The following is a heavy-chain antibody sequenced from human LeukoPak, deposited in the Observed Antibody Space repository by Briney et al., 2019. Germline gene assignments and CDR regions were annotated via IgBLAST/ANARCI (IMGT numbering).Heavy chain of an antibody. CDR3: ARDNNYYGSGSYHDY. CDR2: IYTSGST. CDR1: GGSISSYY. D-gene: IGHD3-10*01. J-gene: IGHJ4*02. Sequence: SETLSLTCTVSGGSISSYYWSWIRQPAGKGMEWIGRIYTSGSTNYNPSLKSRVTMSVDTSKNQFSLKLSSVTAADTAVYYCARDNNYYGSGSYHDYWGQGTLVTVSS. V-gene: IGHV4-4*07.